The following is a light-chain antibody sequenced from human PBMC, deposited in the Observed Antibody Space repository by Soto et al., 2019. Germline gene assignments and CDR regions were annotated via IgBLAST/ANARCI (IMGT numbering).Light chain of an antibody. CDR1: QSVSLD. J-gene: IGKJ4*01. Sequence: IVLTQSPATLSLSPGERATLSCRASQSVSLDLAWYQQKPGQAPRLLIYDASTRATGIPARFSGSGSGTDFTLTISSLEPEDFAVYYCQQRINWRRLTFGGGTKVDIK. V-gene: IGKV3-11*01. CDR3: QQRINWRRLT. CDR2: DAS.